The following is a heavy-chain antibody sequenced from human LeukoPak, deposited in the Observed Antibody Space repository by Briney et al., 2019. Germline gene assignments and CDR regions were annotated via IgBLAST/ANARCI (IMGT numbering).Heavy chain of an antibody. Sequence: ASVKVSCKASGGTFSSYATSWVRQAPGQGLEWMGGIIPIFGTANYAQKFQGRVTITADESTSTAYMELSSLRSEDTAVYYCARGRSRVLRYFDWLEWGQGTLVTVSS. CDR2: IIPIFGTA. CDR1: GGTFSSYA. V-gene: IGHV1-69*13. D-gene: IGHD3-9*01. J-gene: IGHJ4*02. CDR3: ARGRSRVLRYFDWLE.